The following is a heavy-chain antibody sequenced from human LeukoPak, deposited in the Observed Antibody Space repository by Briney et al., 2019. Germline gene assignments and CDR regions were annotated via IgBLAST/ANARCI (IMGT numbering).Heavy chain of an antibody. Sequence: GESLQISCKGSGYSFISYWIGWVRQMPGKGLEWMGIIYPGESDTRYSPSLQGQVTISVDKSISTAYVQWSSLKASKTDMYYCARHRTAYCGGDCYSFDAFDIWGQGTMVTVSS. CDR2: IYPGESDT. D-gene: IGHD2-21*02. CDR1: GYSFISYW. J-gene: IGHJ3*02. V-gene: IGHV5-51*01. CDR3: ARHRTAYCGGDCYSFDAFDI.